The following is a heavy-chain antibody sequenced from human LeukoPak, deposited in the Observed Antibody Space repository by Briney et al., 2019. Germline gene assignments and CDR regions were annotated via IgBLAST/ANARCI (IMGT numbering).Heavy chain of an antibody. CDR2: INHSGST. D-gene: IGHD5/OR15-5a*01. J-gene: IGHJ5*02. V-gene: IGHV4-34*01. CDR3: ARASTIYRNWFDP. Sequence: SETLSLTCAVYGGSFSGYYWSWIRQPPGKGLEWIGEINHSGSTNYNPPLKSRVTISVDTSKNQFSLKLSSVTAADTAVYYCARASTIYRNWFDPWGQGTLVTVSS. CDR1: GGSFSGYY.